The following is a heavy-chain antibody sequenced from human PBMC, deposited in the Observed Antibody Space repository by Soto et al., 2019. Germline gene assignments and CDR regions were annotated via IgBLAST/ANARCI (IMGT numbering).Heavy chain of an antibody. D-gene: IGHD1-26*01. CDR1: GGSISSYY. V-gene: IGHV4-59*08. CDR3: ARRWGRTFDY. Sequence: QVQLQESGPGLVKPSETLSLTCTVSGGSISSYYLSWIRQPPGKGLEWIGYIYYSGSTNYNPSLKSRVTISVDTSKNQFSLKLSSVTAADTAVYYCARRWGRTFDYWGQGTLVTVSS. CDR2: IYYSGST. J-gene: IGHJ4*02.